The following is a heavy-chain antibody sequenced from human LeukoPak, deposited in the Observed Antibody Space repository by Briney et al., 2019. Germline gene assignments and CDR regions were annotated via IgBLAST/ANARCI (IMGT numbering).Heavy chain of an antibody. CDR1: GGTFSSYA. CDR3: ARSGSRLLWFGETMGYCDH. J-gene: IGHJ4*02. D-gene: IGHD3-10*01. V-gene: IGHV1-69*13. Sequence: GASVKVSCKASGGTFSSYAISWVRQAPGQGLEWMGGIIPIFGTANYAQKFQGRVTITADESTSTAYMELRSLRSDDTAVYYCARSGSRLLWFGETMGYCDHWGQGTLVTVSS. CDR2: IIPIFGTA.